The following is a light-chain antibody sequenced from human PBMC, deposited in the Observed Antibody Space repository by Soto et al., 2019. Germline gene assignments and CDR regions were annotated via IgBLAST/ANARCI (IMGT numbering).Light chain of an antibody. J-gene: IGKJ5*01. CDR1: QTVSSY. CDR2: DAF. Sequence: EIVLTQSPATLSLSPGERATLSCRASQTVSSYLAWYQQKPGQTPRLLIYDAFNRATGIPARFSGSGSGTYILLTSSSLYPEDFVFYYWQHSSNWPRTFGQGTRLEIK. V-gene: IGKV3-11*01. CDR3: QHSSNWPRT.